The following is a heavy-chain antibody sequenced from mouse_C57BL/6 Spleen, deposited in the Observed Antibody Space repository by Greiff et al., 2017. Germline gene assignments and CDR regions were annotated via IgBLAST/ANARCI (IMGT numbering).Heavy chain of an antibody. CDR2: INPSSGYT. Sequence: QVQLKQSGAELARPGASVKMSCKASGYTFTSYTMHWVKQRPGQGLEWIGYINPSSGYTKYNQKFKDKATLTADKSSSTAYMQLSSLTSEDSAVYYCATYGGYFDVWGTGTTVTVSS. CDR3: ATYGGYFDV. CDR1: GYTFTSYT. J-gene: IGHJ1*03. D-gene: IGHD1-1*01. V-gene: IGHV1-4*01.